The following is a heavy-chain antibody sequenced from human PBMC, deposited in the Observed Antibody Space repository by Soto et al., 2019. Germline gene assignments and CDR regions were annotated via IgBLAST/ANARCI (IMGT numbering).Heavy chain of an antibody. CDR3: ARGGPYYDFWSGPGWFDP. V-gene: IGHV3-11*01. J-gene: IGHJ5*02. CDR2: ISSSGSTI. D-gene: IGHD3-3*01. CDR1: GITFSDYY. Sequence: PGGSLRLSCAASGITFSDYYMSWIRQAPGKGLEWVSYISSSGSTIYYADSVKGRFTISRDNAKNSLYLQMNSLRAEDTAVYYCARGGPYYDFWSGPGWFDPWGQGTLVTVS.